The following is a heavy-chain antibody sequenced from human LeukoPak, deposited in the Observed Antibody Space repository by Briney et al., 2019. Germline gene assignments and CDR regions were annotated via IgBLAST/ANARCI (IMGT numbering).Heavy chain of an antibody. CDR3: ARGPDYGGNSL. Sequence: GASVKVSCKAYGGTFSSYAISWVRQAPGQGVEWMGGIIPIFGTANYAQKFQGRVTTTADESTSTAYMELSSLRSEDTAVYYCARGPDYGGNSLWGQGTLVTVSS. V-gene: IGHV1-69*13. J-gene: IGHJ4*02. D-gene: IGHD4-23*01. CDR2: IIPIFGTA. CDR1: GGTFSSYA.